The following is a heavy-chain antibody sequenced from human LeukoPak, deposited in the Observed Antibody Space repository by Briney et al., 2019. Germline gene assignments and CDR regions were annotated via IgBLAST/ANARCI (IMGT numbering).Heavy chain of an antibody. CDR2: MNPNTGYT. CDR3: ARFGGGATKDDRLDY. J-gene: IGHJ4*02. D-gene: IGHD3-16*01. Sequence: GASVKVSCKASGYIFTTYDINWVRLAPGQGLEWMAWMNPNTGYTGLAQKFQGRITVSRNTDISTAYMELNSLRSEDTAVYYCARFGGGATKDDRLDYWGQGTLVTVSS. V-gene: IGHV1-8*03. CDR1: GYIFTTYD.